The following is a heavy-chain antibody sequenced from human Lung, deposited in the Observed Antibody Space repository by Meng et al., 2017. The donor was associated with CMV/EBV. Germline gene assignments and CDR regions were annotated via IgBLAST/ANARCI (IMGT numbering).Heavy chain of an antibody. J-gene: IGHJ6*02. Sequence: GGSLRLXCAASGFTFSSYWMHWVRQAPGKGLVWVSRINSDGSSTSYADSVKGRFTISRDNAKNTLYLQMNSLRAEDTAVYYCARDKVRYYDFWSGYGGMDVWGQGXTVTVSS. V-gene: IGHV3-74*01. CDR3: ARDKVRYYDFWSGYGGMDV. D-gene: IGHD3-3*01. CDR2: INSDGSST. CDR1: GFTFSSYW.